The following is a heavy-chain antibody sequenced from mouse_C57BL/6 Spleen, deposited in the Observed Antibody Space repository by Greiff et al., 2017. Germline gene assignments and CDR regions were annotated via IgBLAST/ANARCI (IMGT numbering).Heavy chain of an antibody. CDR3: ARVVYYYGHYFDY. CDR1: GYTFTSYW. J-gene: IGHJ2*01. Sequence: QVQLQQPGAELVKPGASVKLSCKASGYTFTSYWMHWVKQRPGRGREWIGRIDPNSGGPKYNEKFKSKATLTVDKPSSTAYMQLSSLPSEDSAVYYCARVVYYYGHYFDYWGQGTTLTVSS. V-gene: IGHV1-72*01. CDR2: IDPNSGGP. D-gene: IGHD1-1*01.